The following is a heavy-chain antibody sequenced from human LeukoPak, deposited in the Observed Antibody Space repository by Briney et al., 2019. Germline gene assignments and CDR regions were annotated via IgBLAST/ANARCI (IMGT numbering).Heavy chain of an antibody. CDR2: IYYSGST. D-gene: IGHD2-2*01. J-gene: IGHJ3*02. CDR1: GGSISSYY. Sequence: SETLSLTCTVSGGSISSYYWSWIRQPPGKGLEWIGYIYYSGSTNYNPSLKSRVTISVDTSKNQFSLKLSSVTAADTAVYYCARVGWDIVVVPAAITFDIWGQGTMVTVSS. V-gene: IGHV4-59*01. CDR3: ARVGWDIVVVPAAITFDI.